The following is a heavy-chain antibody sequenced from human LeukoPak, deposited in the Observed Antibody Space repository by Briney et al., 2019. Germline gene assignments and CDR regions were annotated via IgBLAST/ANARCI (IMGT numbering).Heavy chain of an antibody. V-gene: IGHV4-61*02. D-gene: IGHD2-2*02. J-gene: IGHJ5*02. CDR1: GGSISSGSYY. Sequence: PSQTLSLTCTVSGGSISSGSYYWSWIRQPAGKGLEWIGRIYTSGSTNYNPSLKSRVTISVDTSKNQFSLKLSSVTAADTAVYYCARGTVVVPAAIRGNWFDPWGQGTLVTVSS. CDR2: IYTSGST. CDR3: ARGTVVVPAAIRGNWFDP.